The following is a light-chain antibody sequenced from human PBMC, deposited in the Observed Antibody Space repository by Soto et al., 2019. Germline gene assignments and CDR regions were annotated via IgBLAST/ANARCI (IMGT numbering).Light chain of an antibody. CDR2: GAS. V-gene: IGKV3-20*01. Sequence: EIVLTQSPGTLSLSPGERATLSCRASQSVSSSYLAWYQQKPGQAPRLLIYGASSRATGIPERFSGSGSGTDLTLTISRLEPEDFAVYYCQQYGRSPPTFGGGTKVEIK. CDR3: QQYGRSPPT. CDR1: QSVSSSY. J-gene: IGKJ4*01.